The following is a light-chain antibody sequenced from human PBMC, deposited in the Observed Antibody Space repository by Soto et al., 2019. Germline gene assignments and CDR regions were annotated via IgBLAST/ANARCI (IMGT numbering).Light chain of an antibody. CDR1: SSDIGSYDL. CDR3: SSYTNTTTLVV. V-gene: IGLV2-14*03. CDR2: DVS. J-gene: IGLJ2*01. Sequence: QSALTQPASVSGSPGQSITISCTGTSSDIGSYDLVSWYQQHPDKAPKLMIYDVSNRPSGVSDRFSGSKSDNTASLTISGLQAEDEADYYCSSYTNTTTLVVFGGGTKLTVL.